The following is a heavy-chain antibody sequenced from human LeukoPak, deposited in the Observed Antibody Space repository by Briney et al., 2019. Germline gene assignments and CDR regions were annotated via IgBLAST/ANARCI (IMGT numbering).Heavy chain of an antibody. J-gene: IGHJ3*02. CDR1: GFTFSSYA. CDR2: ISYDGSNK. Sequence: PGGSLRLSCAASGFTFSSYAMHWVRQAPGKGLEWVAVISYDGSNKYYADSVKGRFTISRDNSKNTLYLQMNSLRAEDTAVYYCAKGHYYDSSGYYYLAFDIWGQGTMVTVSS. D-gene: IGHD3-22*01. CDR3: AKGHYYDSSGYYYLAFDI. V-gene: IGHV3-30-3*01.